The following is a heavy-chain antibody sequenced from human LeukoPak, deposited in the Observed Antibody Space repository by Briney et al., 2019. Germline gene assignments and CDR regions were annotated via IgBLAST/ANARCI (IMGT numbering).Heavy chain of an antibody. CDR3: AKDFRPYGSGSYYSY. Sequence: GGSLRLSCAASGFTFSSYEMNWVRQAPGKGLEWVSYISSSGSTIYYADSVKGRFTISRDNSKNTLYLQMNSLRAEDTAVYYCAKDFRPYGSGSYYSYWGQGTLVTVSS. V-gene: IGHV3-48*03. CDR1: GFTFSSYE. D-gene: IGHD3-10*01. J-gene: IGHJ4*02. CDR2: ISSSGSTI.